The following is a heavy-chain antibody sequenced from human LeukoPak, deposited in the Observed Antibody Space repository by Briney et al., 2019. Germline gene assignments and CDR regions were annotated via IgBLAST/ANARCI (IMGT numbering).Heavy chain of an antibody. Sequence: GGSLRLSCAASGFTFSSYSMNWVRQAPGKGLEWVSSISSSSSYIYYADSVKGRFTISRDNAKNSLYLQMNSLRAEDTAVYYCARYCSGGSRLDYWGQGTLVTVSS. V-gene: IGHV3-21*01. D-gene: IGHD2-15*01. J-gene: IGHJ4*02. CDR2: ISSSSSYI. CDR3: ARYCSGGSRLDY. CDR1: GFTFSSYS.